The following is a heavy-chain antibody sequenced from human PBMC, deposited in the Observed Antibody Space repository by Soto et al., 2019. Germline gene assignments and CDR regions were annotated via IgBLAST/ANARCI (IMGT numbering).Heavy chain of an antibody. CDR1: GGTFSSYT. V-gene: IGHV1-69*02. J-gene: IGHJ4*02. CDR2: IIPILGIA. D-gene: IGHD3-22*01. CDR3: ARSRSGDYYDSSGYYQYYFDY. Sequence: GASVKVSCKASGGTFSSYTISWVRQAPGQGLEWMGRIIPILGIANYAQKFQGRVTITADKSTSTAYMGLSSLRSEDTAVYYCARSRSGDYYDSSGYYQYYFDYWGQGTLVTVSS.